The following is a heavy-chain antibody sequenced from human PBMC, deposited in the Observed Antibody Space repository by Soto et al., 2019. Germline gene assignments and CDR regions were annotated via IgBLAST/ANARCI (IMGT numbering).Heavy chain of an antibody. CDR3: AKDGILDSSGHYYYFDY. CDR2: ISSDGRNR. J-gene: IGHJ4*02. D-gene: IGHD3-22*01. Sequence: QVQLVESGGGVVQPGRSLRVSCAASGFTFRSYGMHWVRQAPGKGLEWVAVISSDGRNRYYVDSVKGRFTISRDNSKNTLDLQMNSLRPEDTAVYYCAKDGILDSSGHYYYFDYWGQGTLVTVSS. CDR1: GFTFRSYG. V-gene: IGHV3-30*18.